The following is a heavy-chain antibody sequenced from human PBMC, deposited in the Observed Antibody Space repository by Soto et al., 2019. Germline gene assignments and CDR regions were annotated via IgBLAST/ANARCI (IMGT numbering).Heavy chain of an antibody. CDR2: IRSKANSYAT. CDR1: GFTFSGSA. CDR3: TRRYYYDSSGYRSDAFDI. V-gene: IGHV3-73*01. Sequence: GGSLRLSCAASGFTFSGSAMHWVRQASGKGLEWVGRIRSKANSYATAYAASVKGRFTISRDDSKNTAYLQMNSLKTEDTAVYYCTRRYYYDSSGYRSDAFDIWGQGTMVTVSS. D-gene: IGHD3-22*01. J-gene: IGHJ3*02.